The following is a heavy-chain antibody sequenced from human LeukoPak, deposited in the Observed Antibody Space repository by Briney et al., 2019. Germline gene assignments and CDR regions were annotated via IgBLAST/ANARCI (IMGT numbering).Heavy chain of an antibody. CDR2: IYYSGST. J-gene: IGHJ4*02. CDR1: GGSISSGGYY. Sequence: SQTLSLTCAVSGGSISSGGYYWSWLRQPPGKGLEWIGYIYYSGSTYYNPSLKSRVTISVDRSKNQFSLKLSSVTAADTAVYYCARGGGSGEISFDYWGQGTLVTVSS. D-gene: IGHD3-10*01. V-gene: IGHV4-30-2*01. CDR3: ARGGGSGEISFDY.